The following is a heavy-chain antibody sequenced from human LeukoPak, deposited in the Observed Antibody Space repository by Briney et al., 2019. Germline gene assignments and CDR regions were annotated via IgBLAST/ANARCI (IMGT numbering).Heavy chain of an antibody. CDR1: GFTFTNYA. CDR3: TREGYYAFDI. D-gene: IGHD3-22*01. J-gene: IGHJ3*02. V-gene: IGHV3-30-3*01. CDR2: ISFDGTNK. Sequence: PGGSLRLSCAASGFTFTNYAMQWVRQAPGKGLEWVAIISFDGTNKDYADYVKGRFTISRDSSENTLFLQMKSLRAEDTAVYYCTREGYYAFDIWGQGTMVTVSS.